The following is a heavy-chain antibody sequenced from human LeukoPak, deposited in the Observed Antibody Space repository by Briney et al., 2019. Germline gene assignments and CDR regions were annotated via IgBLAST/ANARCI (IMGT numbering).Heavy chain of an antibody. D-gene: IGHD5-18*01. CDR1: GFTVSSNY. V-gene: IGHV3-53*01. Sequence: PGGSLRRSCAASGFTVSSNYMSWVRQAPVKGLEWGSAIYSAGSTYDADFVKGRFTISRDNSKNTLYLQMNRLRADDTAVYSCARANPEYSYGQAYYGMDVWGQGTTVTVSS. J-gene: IGHJ6*02. CDR3: ARANPEYSYGQAYYGMDV. CDR2: IYSAGST.